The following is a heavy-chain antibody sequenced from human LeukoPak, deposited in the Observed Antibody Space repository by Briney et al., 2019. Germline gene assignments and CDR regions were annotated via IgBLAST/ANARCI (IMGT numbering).Heavy chain of an antibody. D-gene: IGHD5-12*01. CDR2: IRSKARSYAT. CDR3: TSQVDEGY. J-gene: IGHJ4*02. V-gene: IGHV3-73*01. CDR1: GFSFSTSG. Sequence: GSLRLSCAASGFSFSTSGMHWVRQASGKGLEWVGRIRSKARSYATTYAESVKGRFTISRDDSKNTAYLQMNSLKTEDTAVYYCTSQVDEGYWGQGALVTVSS.